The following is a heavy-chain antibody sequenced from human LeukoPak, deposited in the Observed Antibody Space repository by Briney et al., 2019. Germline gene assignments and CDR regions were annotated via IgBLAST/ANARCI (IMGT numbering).Heavy chain of an antibody. D-gene: IGHD4-23*01. CDR3: AREAGYGGKLNWFDP. V-gene: IGHV4-31*03. Sequence: SEPLSLTCTVSGGSISSGGYYWSWIRQHPGKGLEWIGYIYYSGSTYYNPSLKSRVTISVDTSKNQFSLKLSSVTAADTAVYYCAREAGYGGKLNWFDPWGQGTLVTVSS. J-gene: IGHJ5*02. CDR2: IYYSGST. CDR1: GGSISSGGYY.